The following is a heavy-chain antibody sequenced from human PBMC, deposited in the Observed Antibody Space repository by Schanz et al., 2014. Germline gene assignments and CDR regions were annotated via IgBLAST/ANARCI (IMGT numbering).Heavy chain of an antibody. CDR2: IIHDGRT. Sequence: QVQLQESGPGLVKPSGTLSLTCAVSGVSISSTNWWHWVRQSPGKGLEWLGEIIHDGRTNYNPSLGSRVTIYLDKSENQFSLELTSVTAADTALYFCARVKQGCSDTSCVLDPWGQGTLVTVSS. CDR3: ARVKQGCSDTSCVLDP. D-gene: IGHD2-2*01. CDR1: GVSISSTNW. V-gene: IGHV4-4*02. J-gene: IGHJ5*02.